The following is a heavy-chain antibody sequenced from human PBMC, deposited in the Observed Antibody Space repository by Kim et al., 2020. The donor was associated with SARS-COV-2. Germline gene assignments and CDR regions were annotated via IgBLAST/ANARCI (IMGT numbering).Heavy chain of an antibody. J-gene: IGHJ6*02. CDR1: GGSISSGDYY. D-gene: IGHD6-19*01. CDR2: IYYSGST. CDR3: ARVPQAVAGFYYYYYGMDG. Sequence: SETLSLTCTVSGGSISSGDYYWSWIRQPPGKGLEWIGYIYYSGSTYYNPSLKSRVTISVDTSKNQFSLKLSSVTAADTAVYYCARVPQAVAGFYYYYYGMDGWGQGTPVTVSS. V-gene: IGHV4-30-4*01.